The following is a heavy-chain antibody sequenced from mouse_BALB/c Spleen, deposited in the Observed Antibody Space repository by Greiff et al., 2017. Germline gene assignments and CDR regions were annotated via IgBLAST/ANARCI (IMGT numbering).Heavy chain of an antibody. CDR3: ARIYYGYDVNYFDY. J-gene: IGHJ2*01. D-gene: IGHD2-2*01. V-gene: IGHV5-9-4*01. CDR2: ISSGGSYT. Sequence: EVHLVESGGGLVKPGGSLKLSCAASGFTFSSYAMSWVRQSPEKRLEWVAEISSGGSYTYYPDTVTGRFTISRDNAKNTLYLEMSSLRSEDTAMYYCARIYYGYDVNYFDYWGQGTTLTVSS. CDR1: GFTFSSYA.